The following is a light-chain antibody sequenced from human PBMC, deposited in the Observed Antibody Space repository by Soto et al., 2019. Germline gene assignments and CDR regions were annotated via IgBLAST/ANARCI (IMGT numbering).Light chain of an antibody. V-gene: IGKV3-11*01. CDR1: QSIYSY. CDR3: QQRSDWPRT. CDR2: DAS. Sequence: EIVLTQSPATLSLSPGERATLSCRASQSIYSYLAWYQQRPGQAPRLVIYDASSRATGIPARFGPSGSGSDFTLTISSLEPEDFAVYYCQQRSDWPRTFGRGTKLEIK. J-gene: IGKJ2*01.